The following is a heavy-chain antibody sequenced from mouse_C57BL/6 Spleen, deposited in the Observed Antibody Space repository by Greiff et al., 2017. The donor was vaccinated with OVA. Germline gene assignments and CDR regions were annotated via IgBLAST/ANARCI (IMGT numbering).Heavy chain of an antibody. D-gene: IGHD2-4*01. CDR1: GYTFTDYY. CDR3: ARADYDYEYRYYAMGD. Sequence: VQLQQSGAELVKPGASVKISCKASGYTFTDYYIHWVKQRPGQGLEWIGKIGPGSGSTYYNEKFKGKATLTADKSSSTAYMQLSSLTSEDSAVYCCARADYDYEYRYYAMGDWGQGTSVTVSS. CDR2: IGPGSGST. J-gene: IGHJ4*01. V-gene: IGHV1-77*01.